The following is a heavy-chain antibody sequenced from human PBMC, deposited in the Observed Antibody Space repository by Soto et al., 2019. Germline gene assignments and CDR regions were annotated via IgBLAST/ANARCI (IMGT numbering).Heavy chain of an antibody. CDR2: IYYSGST. Sequence: SETLSLTCTVSGGSISSYYWSWIRQPPGKGLEWIGYIYYSGSTNYNPSLKSRVTISVDASKNQFSLKLSSVTAADTAVYYCARGLRVTTSYGDKNWFDPWGQGTLVTVSS. V-gene: IGHV4-59*01. CDR3: ARGLRVTTSYGDKNWFDP. D-gene: IGHD4-17*01. CDR1: GGSISSYY. J-gene: IGHJ5*02.